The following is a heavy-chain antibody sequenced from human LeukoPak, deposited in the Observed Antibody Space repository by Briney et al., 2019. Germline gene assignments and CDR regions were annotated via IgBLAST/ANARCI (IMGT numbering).Heavy chain of an antibody. CDR2: IIPIFGTA. CDR3: ARGGAYYYDSSGYYPAH. J-gene: IGHJ4*02. V-gene: IGHV1-69*13. CDR1: GGTFSSYA. D-gene: IGHD3-22*01. Sequence: ASVKVSCKASGGTFSSYATSWVRQAPGQGLEWMGRIIPIFGTANYAQKFQGRVTITADESTSTAYMELSSLRSEDTAVYYCARGGAYYYDSSGYYPAHWGQGTLVTVSS.